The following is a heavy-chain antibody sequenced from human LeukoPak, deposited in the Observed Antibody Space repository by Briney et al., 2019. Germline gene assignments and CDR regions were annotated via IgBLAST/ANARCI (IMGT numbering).Heavy chain of an antibody. J-gene: IGHJ6*03. Sequence: GGSLRLSCAASGFTFSSYAMSWVRQAPGKGLEWVSAISGSGGSTYYADSVKGRFTISRDNSRNTLYLQMNSLRAEDTAVYYCAKAFKRGYSGPLYYYYYMDVWGKGTTVTVSS. D-gene: IGHD5-12*01. CDR1: GFTFSSYA. CDR3: AKAFKRGYSGPLYYYYYMDV. CDR2: ISGSGGST. V-gene: IGHV3-23*01.